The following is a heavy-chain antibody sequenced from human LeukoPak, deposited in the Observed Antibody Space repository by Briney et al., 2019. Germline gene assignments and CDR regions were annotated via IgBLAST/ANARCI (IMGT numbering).Heavy chain of an antibody. D-gene: IGHD5-18*01. J-gene: IGHJ4*02. V-gene: IGHV4-34*01. CDR2: INHSGST. CDR1: GGSFSGYY. CDR3: ARSRRYRQDY. Sequence: SETLSLTCAVYGGSFSGYYSSWIRQPPGKGLEWIGEINHSGSTNYNPSLKSRVTISVDTSKNQFSLKLSSVTAADTAVYYCARSRRYRQDYWGQGTLVTVSS.